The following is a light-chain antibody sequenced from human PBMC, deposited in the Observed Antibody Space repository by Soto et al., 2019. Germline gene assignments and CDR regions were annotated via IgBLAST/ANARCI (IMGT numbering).Light chain of an antibody. J-gene: IGLJ1*01. CDR2: GNT. CDR3: QPPDDRLSVHYV. Sequence: QSVLTQPPSVSGAPVQRGTISCTGSSSNIGSTYDVQWYQQLPGTAPKLLIHGNTDRPSGVPDRFSGSKSGTSASLAITGPPAAAEADYYCQPPDDRLSVHYVFGPAPPVTVL. V-gene: IGLV1-40*01. CDR1: SSNIGSTYD.